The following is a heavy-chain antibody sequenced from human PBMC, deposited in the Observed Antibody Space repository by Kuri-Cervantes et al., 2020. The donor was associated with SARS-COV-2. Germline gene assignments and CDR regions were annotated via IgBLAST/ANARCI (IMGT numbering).Heavy chain of an antibody. V-gene: IGHV4-59*01. J-gene: IGHJ3*02. CDR3: ARDFGIWRAFDI. D-gene: IGHD3-3*01. CDR2: IYYSGST. Sequence: SESLCLSCTVSGGSISSYYWSWIRQPPGEGLEWIGYIYYSGSTNYNPSLKSRVTISVDTSKNQFSLKLSSVTAADTAVYYCARDFGIWRAFDIWGQGTMVTVSS. CDR1: GGSISSYY.